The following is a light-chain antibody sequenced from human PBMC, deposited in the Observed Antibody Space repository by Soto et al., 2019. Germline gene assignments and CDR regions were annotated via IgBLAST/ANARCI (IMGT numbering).Light chain of an antibody. Sequence: DIQMTQSPSSLSASVGDRITITCRASQSISRYLNWYQQKPGKPPNLLIYAASNLQSGVPSRFSGSGSGTDFTPTISSLQPEDFATYHCQHSYTSPFTFGPGTKVDIK. J-gene: IGKJ3*01. CDR1: QSISRY. CDR2: AAS. V-gene: IGKV1-39*01. CDR3: QHSYTSPFT.